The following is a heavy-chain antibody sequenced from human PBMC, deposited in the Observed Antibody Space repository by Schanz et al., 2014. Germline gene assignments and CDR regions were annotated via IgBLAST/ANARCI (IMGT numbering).Heavy chain of an antibody. V-gene: IGHV3-23*01. D-gene: IGHD3-10*01. CDR1: GFAFSSYG. CDR2: ISGGGGTT. J-gene: IGHJ6*02. Sequence: DVHLLESGGGLVQPGGSLRLSCLASGFAFSSYGMNWLRQAPGKGLEWVSAISGGGGTTYYTDSVKGRFTISRDNSKSTLYLQMNSLRAEDTAVYYCAKNGPGGSGSYSADGGMDVWGQGTTVTVSS. CDR3: AKNGPGGSGSYSADGGMDV.